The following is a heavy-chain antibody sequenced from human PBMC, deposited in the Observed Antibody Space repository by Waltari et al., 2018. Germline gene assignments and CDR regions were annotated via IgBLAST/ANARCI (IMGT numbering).Heavy chain of an antibody. CDR1: GGSFSGYY. J-gene: IGHJ5*02. Sequence: QVQLQQWGAGLLKPSETLSLTCAVYGGSFSGYYWSWIRQPPGKGLEWIGEINHSGSTTYNPSLKSRVTISVDTSKNQFSLKLSSVTAADTAVYYCARGGDPTGRWFDPWGQGTLVTVSS. CDR2: INHSGST. CDR3: ARGGDPTGRWFDP. D-gene: IGHD3-10*01. V-gene: IGHV4-34*01.